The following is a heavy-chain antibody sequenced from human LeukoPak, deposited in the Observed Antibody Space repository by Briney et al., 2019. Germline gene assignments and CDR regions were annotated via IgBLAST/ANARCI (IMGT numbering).Heavy chain of an antibody. CDR1: GGSFSGYY. J-gene: IGHJ4*02. Sequence: SETLSLTCAVYGGSFSGYYWSWIRQPPGKGLEWIGEINHSGSTNYNPSLKSRVTISVDTSKNQFSLKLSSVTAADTAVYYCARAGYSYGQGDYWGQGTLVTVSS. CDR2: INHSGST. V-gene: IGHV4-34*01. CDR3: ARAGYSYGQGDY. D-gene: IGHD5-18*01.